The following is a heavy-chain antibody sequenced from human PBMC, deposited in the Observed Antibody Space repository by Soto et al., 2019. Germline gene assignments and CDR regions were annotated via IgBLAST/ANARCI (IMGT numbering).Heavy chain of an antibody. CDR2: INHSGST. J-gene: IGHJ4*02. CDR3: ARGPRVGYDSSGYYYQGLFDY. CDR1: GGSFSGYY. D-gene: IGHD3-22*01. V-gene: IGHV4-34*01. Sequence: PSETLSLTCAVYGGSFSGYYWSWIRQPPGKGLEWIGEINHSGSTNYNPSLKSRVTISVDTSKNQFSLKLSSVTAADTAVYYCARGPRVGYDSSGYYYQGLFDYWGQGTLVTVSS.